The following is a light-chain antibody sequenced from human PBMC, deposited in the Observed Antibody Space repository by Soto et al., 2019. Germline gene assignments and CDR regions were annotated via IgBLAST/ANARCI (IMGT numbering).Light chain of an antibody. J-gene: IGKJ2*01. Sequence: EIVLTQSPGTLSLSPGDRATLSCRASQSVSRSYLAWYHHKPGQAPRLLIYGASSRATGIPDRFSGSGSGTDFTLTISRLEPEDFAVYYCQQYGGSPPYTFGQGTKLEIK. CDR3: QQYGGSPPYT. V-gene: IGKV3-20*01. CDR1: QSVSRSY. CDR2: GAS.